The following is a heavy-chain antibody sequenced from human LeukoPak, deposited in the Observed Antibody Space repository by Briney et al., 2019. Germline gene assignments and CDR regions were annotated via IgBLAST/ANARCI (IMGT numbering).Heavy chain of an antibody. CDR1: GFTFSSYG. V-gene: IGHV3-7*01. CDR3: ATLRRASPGDY. CDR2: INQDGSVK. D-gene: IGHD3-10*01. J-gene: IGHJ4*02. Sequence: GGSLRLSCAASGFTFSSYGMHRVRQAPEKGLEWVANINQDGSVKVYVDSVKGRFIISRDNAKNSLYLQMNSLGPDDTAVYYCATLRRASPGDYWGQGTLVTVSS.